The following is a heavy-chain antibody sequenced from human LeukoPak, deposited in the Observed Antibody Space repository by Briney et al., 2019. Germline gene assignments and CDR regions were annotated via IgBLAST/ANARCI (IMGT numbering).Heavy chain of an antibody. CDR1: GFTFSTYA. V-gene: IGHV3-23*01. D-gene: IGHD3-3*01. CDR2: ISGSGGDT. Sequence: GGSLRLSCAASGFTFSTYAMIWVRQAPGKGLEWVSSISGSGGDTYYADSVKGRFTISRDNSKNKLYLQMNSLRAEDTAVYCCAKENGRFLEWLSYGMDVWGQGTTVTVSS. J-gene: IGHJ6*02. CDR3: AKENGRFLEWLSYGMDV.